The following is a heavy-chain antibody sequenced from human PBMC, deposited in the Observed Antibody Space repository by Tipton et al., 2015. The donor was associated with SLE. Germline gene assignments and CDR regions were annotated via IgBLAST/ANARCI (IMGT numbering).Heavy chain of an antibody. J-gene: IGHJ4*02. CDR3: ARQSLPYSSVSDPRSVFTY. V-gene: IGHV4-38-2*02. D-gene: IGHD3-22*01. CDR1: GYSISSDYY. CDR2: VYHSGST. Sequence: TLSLTCTVSGYSISSDYYWGWIRQPPGKGLEWIGSVYHSGSTYYNPSLKSRVTISVDTSKNQFSLKLNSVTAADTAVYYCARQSLPYSSVSDPRSVFTYWGQGILVTVSS.